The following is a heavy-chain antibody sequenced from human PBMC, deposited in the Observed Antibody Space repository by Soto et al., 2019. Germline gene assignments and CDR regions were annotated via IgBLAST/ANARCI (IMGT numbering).Heavy chain of an antibody. V-gene: IGHV3-23*01. CDR2: ISSGGTTT. Sequence: GGALRLSCTASGFSFSTHAMSWVRQAPGKGLEWVSSISSGGTTTFYAASVEGRFTISRDKSKNTLYLQMNSLRADDTAVYYCAREGGSIGGWFGRKFDSWGQGTQVTVS. CDR3: AREGGSIGGWFGRKFDS. J-gene: IGHJ4*02. D-gene: IGHD6-19*01. CDR1: GFSFSTHA.